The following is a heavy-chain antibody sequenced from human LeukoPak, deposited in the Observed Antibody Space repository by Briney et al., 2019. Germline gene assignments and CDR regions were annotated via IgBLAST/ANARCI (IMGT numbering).Heavy chain of an antibody. D-gene: IGHD1-1*01. CDR3: ARAPLNNWNDMYYFDY. CDR1: GGSISSYY. Sequence: SETLSLTCTVSGGSISSYYWSWLRQPPGKGLEWIGYIYYSGGTNYNPSLKSRVTISVDTSKNQFSLKLSSVTAADTAVYYCARAPLNNWNDMYYFDYWGQGTLVTVSS. CDR2: IYYSGGT. J-gene: IGHJ4*02. V-gene: IGHV4-59*01.